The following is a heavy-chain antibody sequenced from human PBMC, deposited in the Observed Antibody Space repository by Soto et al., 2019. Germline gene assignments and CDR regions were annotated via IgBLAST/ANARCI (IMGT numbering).Heavy chain of an antibody. Sequence: PSETLSLTCAVYGGSFSDYYWSWIRQPPGKGLEWIGEINQSGSTNYNPSLKSRVTISLDTSKNQFSLKLSSVTAADTAVYYCARGYCSSSSCFLYFHYWGQGTLVTVSS. J-gene: IGHJ4*02. CDR3: ARGYCSSSSCFLYFHY. V-gene: IGHV4-34*01. CDR1: GGSFSDYY. CDR2: INQSGST. D-gene: IGHD2-2*01.